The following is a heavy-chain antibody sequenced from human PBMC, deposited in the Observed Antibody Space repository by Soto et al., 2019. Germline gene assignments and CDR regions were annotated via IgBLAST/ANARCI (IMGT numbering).Heavy chain of an antibody. CDR1: GGSISRYY. J-gene: IGHJ6*02. D-gene: IGHD2-21*02. V-gene: IGHV4-59*01. Sequence: QVRLQESGPGLVKPSETLSLTCTVSGGSISRYYWSWIRQPPGKGLEWIGYLYNAGSTIYYPSLKSRVTISVDMSQNQFSLNLNYVTAADTAVYYCARDLWGYCGTDCYPLDVWGQGTTVTVSS. CDR3: ARDLWGYCGTDCYPLDV. CDR2: LYNAGST.